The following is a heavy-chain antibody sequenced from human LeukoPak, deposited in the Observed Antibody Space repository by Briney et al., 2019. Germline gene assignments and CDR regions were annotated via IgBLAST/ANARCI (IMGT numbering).Heavy chain of an antibody. V-gene: IGHV3-9*01. CDR1: GFTFHDYA. CDR2: ISWNSGSI. Sequence: PGGSLRLSCAASGFTFHDYAMHWVRQAPGKGLEWVSGISWNSGSIGYADSVKGRFTISRDNAKNSLYLQMNSLRAEDTAVYYCARDRGLVRGDYWGQGTLVTVSS. CDR3: ARDRGLVRGDY. J-gene: IGHJ4*02. D-gene: IGHD3-10*01.